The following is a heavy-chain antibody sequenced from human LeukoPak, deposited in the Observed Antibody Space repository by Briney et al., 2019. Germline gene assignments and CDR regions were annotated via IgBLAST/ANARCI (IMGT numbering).Heavy chain of an antibody. D-gene: IGHD2-2*01. CDR1: GGSISSGGYY. V-gene: IGHV4-31*03. CDR3: ARVVVPAAIQPSPWFDP. J-gene: IGHJ5*02. CDR2: IYYSGST. Sequence: SQTLSLTCTVSGGSISSGGYYWSWIRQRPGRGLEWIGYIYYSGSTYYNPSLKSRVTISVDTSKNQFSLKLSSVTAADTAVYYCARVVVPAAIQPSPWFDPWGQGTLVTVSS.